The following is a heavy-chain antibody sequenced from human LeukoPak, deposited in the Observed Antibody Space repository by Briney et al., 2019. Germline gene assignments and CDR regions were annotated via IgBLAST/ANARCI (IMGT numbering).Heavy chain of an antibody. D-gene: IGHD2-2*01. CDR3: AREAIPPLPAAMLSGFDP. V-gene: IGHV4-4*07. CDR2: IYSSGST. Sequence: SETLSLTCTVPGGSISSYYWSWIRQPTGKGLEWIGRIYSSGSTDYNPSLKSRVSMSVDTSKNQFSLRLSSVTAADTAVYFCAREAIPPLPAAMLSGFDPWGQGTLVTVSS. CDR1: GGSISSYY. J-gene: IGHJ5*02.